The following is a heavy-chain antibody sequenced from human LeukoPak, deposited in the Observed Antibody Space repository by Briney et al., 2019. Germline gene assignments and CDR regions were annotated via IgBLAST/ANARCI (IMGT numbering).Heavy chain of an antibody. J-gene: IGHJ4*02. CDR2: VNRDGSST. Sequence: GGSLRLSCAASGFTFSDYWMHWVRQAPGKGLVWVSRVNRDGSSTSYADSVKGRFTISRDNAKNTLSLQMNSLRAEDTAVYYCARDRSISAAGDTYWGQGTLATVSS. V-gene: IGHV3-74*01. CDR1: GFTFSDYW. D-gene: IGHD6-13*01. CDR3: ARDRSISAAGDTY.